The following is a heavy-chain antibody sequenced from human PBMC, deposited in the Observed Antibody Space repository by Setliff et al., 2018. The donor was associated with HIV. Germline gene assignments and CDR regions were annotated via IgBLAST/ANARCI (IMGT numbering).Heavy chain of an antibody. D-gene: IGHD3-22*01. Sequence: GASVKVSCKASGYIFTSYGISWVRQAPGQGLEWMGWISAYNGYTNYAQKFQGRVSMTIDTSTSTAYMGLRSLRPDDTAVYFCARDPSSGIYYDSSGQYFQNWGQGTLVTVSS. CDR2: ISAYNGYT. CDR3: ARDPSSGIYYDSSGQYFQN. J-gene: IGHJ1*01. V-gene: IGHV1-18*01. CDR1: GYIFTSYG.